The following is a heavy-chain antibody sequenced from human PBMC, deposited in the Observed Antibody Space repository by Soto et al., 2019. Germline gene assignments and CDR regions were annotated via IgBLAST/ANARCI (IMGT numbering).Heavy chain of an antibody. Sequence: QVQLQESGPGLVKPSETRSLTCTVAGGSISSYYWSWIRQPPRKGLEWIVYIYYSGITNYNPSLKIRVTISVDTSKNYFSRKLRSLTASETAVYYCARAPESGEIDYWGQGTVVTVSS. V-gene: IGHV4-59*01. J-gene: IGHJ4*02. CDR2: IYYSGIT. D-gene: IGHD3-10*01. CDR1: GGSISSYY. CDR3: ARAPESGEIDY.